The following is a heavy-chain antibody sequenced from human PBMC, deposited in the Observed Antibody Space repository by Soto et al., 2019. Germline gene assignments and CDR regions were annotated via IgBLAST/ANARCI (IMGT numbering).Heavy chain of an antibody. V-gene: IGHV1-3*01. Sequence: ASVKVSCKASGYTFTSYAMHWVRQAPGQRLEWMGWINAGNGNTKYSQKFQGRVTITRDTSASTAYMELSSLRSEDTAVYYCARGPFTIFGVVIGWFDPWGQGXLVTVSS. CDR2: INAGNGNT. CDR1: GYTFTSYA. D-gene: IGHD3-3*01. CDR3: ARGPFTIFGVVIGWFDP. J-gene: IGHJ5*02.